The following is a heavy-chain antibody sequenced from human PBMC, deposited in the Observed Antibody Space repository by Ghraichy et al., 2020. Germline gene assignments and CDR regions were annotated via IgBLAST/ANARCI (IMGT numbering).Heavy chain of an antibody. J-gene: IGHJ3*02. D-gene: IGHD1-26*01. CDR2: ISSSSSTI. Sequence: GGSLRLSCAASGFTFSSYSMNWVRQAPGKGLEWVSYISSSSSTIYYADSVKGRFTISRDNTKNSLYLQMNSLRDEDTAVYYCAREGWAWELVDAFAIWCPGTMVTVSS. V-gene: IGHV3-48*02. CDR3: AREGWAWELVDAFAI. CDR1: GFTFSSYS.